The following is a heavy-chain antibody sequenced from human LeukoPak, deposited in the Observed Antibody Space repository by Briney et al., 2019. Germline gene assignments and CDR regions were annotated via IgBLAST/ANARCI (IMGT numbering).Heavy chain of an antibody. Sequence: GGSLRLSCAASGFAFSFYAMSWLRQPPGKGLEWVSSISGSGSGTYYADSVKGRFTISRDNSKNTLYLQMNSLRPEGTAVYYCAKLIAVAGDKYYTIDVWGQGTPVTVSS. CDR3: AKLIAVAGDKYYTIDV. CDR1: GFAFSFYA. D-gene: IGHD6-19*01. V-gene: IGHV3-23*01. J-gene: IGHJ6*02. CDR2: ISGSGSGT.